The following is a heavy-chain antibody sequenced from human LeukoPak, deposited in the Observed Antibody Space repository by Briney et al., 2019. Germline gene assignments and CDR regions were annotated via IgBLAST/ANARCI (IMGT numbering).Heavy chain of an antibody. D-gene: IGHD6-19*01. Sequence: GGSLRLSCSASGFTFSSYAMHWVRQAPGKGLEHVSAISSNGGSTYYADSVKGRFTISRDNSKNTLYLQMSSLRAEDTAVYYCVKDSRIAVAGTEFDYWGQGTLVTVSS. J-gene: IGHJ4*02. CDR1: GFTFSSYA. CDR2: ISSNGGST. CDR3: VKDSRIAVAGTEFDY. V-gene: IGHV3-64D*06.